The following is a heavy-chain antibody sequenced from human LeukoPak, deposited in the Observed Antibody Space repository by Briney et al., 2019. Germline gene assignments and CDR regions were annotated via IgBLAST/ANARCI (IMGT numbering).Heavy chain of an antibody. D-gene: IGHD3-22*01. Sequence: GGSLRLSCAASGFTFSSYEMNWVRQAPGKGLEWVASIKQDGGQKYYVDSVKGRFTISRDNAKKSLYLQMNSLRAEDTAVYYCARPTTYYYDSSGYYYKYFQHWGQGTLVTVSS. J-gene: IGHJ1*01. CDR3: ARPTTYYYDSSGYYYKYFQH. V-gene: IGHV3-7*01. CDR2: IKQDGGQK. CDR1: GFTFSSYE.